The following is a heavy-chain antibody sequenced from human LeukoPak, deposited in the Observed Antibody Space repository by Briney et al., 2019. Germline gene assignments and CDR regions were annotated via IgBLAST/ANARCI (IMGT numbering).Heavy chain of an antibody. CDR1: VYTFSSLD. CDR2: INPSGGST. CDR3: ARDGVGCSGGSCYPYDMDV. Sequence: ASVKVSLKASVYTFSSLDIHRVRQAPGQGLEGMGIINPSGGSTSYAQKFQGRVTMTRDTSTSTVYMELSSLRSEDTAVYYCARDGVGCSGGSCYPYDMDVWGKGTTVTVSS. V-gene: IGHV1-46*01. D-gene: IGHD2-15*01. J-gene: IGHJ6*03.